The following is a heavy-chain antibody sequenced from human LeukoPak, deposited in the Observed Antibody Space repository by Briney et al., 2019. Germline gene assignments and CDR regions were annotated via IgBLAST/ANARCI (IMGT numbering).Heavy chain of an antibody. J-gene: IGHJ4*02. CDR3: VKEGERRVCDGYDY. Sequence: GGSLRLSCAASGFTLSCYGMHWVRQAPGKGLEWVAVISSEGGTKYYADSVTGRFTISRDNSKNTLYLQMNSLRTEDTAVYYCVKEGERRVCDGYDYWGERTLVTVSS. V-gene: IGHV3-30*18. D-gene: IGHD1-1*01. CDR1: GFTLSCYG. CDR2: ISSEGGTK.